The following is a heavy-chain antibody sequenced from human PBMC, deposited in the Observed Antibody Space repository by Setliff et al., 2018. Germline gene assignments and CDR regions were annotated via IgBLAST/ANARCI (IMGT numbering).Heavy chain of an antibody. CDR2: IIPMFRTG. V-gene: IGHV1-69*13. CDR1: GGTFNNYP. Sequence: SVKVSCKASGGTFNNYPISWVRQAPGQGLEWMGGIIPMFRTGKYAQKFQGRVTITADESTSTAYMELSSLRLEDTAVYYCARAGDAASGRKGVFEYWGQGTAVTVSS. D-gene: IGHD1-26*01. CDR3: ARAGDAASGRKGVFEY. J-gene: IGHJ4*02.